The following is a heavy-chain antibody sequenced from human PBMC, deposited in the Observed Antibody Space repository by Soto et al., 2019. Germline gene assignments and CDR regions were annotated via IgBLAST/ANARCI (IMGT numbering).Heavy chain of an antibody. D-gene: IGHD2-21*02. CDR1: GYTFTSYG. Sequence: ASVKVSCKASGYTFTSYGISWVRQAPGQGLEWMGWISAYNGNTNYAQKLQGRVTITTDTSTSTAHMELRSLRSDDTAVYYCARVTDYYYYGMDVWGQGTTVTVSS. V-gene: IGHV1-18*04. CDR3: ARVTDYYYYGMDV. CDR2: ISAYNGNT. J-gene: IGHJ6*02.